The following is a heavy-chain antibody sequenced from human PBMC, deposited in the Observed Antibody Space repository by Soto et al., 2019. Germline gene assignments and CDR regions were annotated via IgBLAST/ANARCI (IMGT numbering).Heavy chain of an antibody. D-gene: IGHD5-12*01. CDR1: GGTFSSFG. CDR3: AREGSGYNF. Sequence: SVKVSGKASGGTFSSFGISWVRQAPGQGLEWMGGIIPVFGRPNYAQRFRGRLTITADESTSTSYMELIDLGSEDTAVYYCAREGSGYNFWGQGTQVTVSS. J-gene: IGHJ1*01. V-gene: IGHV1-69*13. CDR2: IIPVFGRP.